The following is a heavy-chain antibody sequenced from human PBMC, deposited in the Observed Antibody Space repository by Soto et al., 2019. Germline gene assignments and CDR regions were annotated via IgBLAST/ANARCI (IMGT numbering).Heavy chain of an antibody. Sequence: PGEALNLSCTGSGCSFTSYWIGWVRPLPGKGLEWMEIIYPGDSDTRYSPSFQGQVTNSAEKSISTAYLQWSSVKASDTAMYYCARSHCTNGVCYPGPFDYWGQGTLVTVSS. CDR1: GCSFTSYW. CDR3: ARSHCTNGVCYPGPFDY. CDR2: IYPGDSDT. D-gene: IGHD2-8*01. J-gene: IGHJ4*02. V-gene: IGHV5-51*01.